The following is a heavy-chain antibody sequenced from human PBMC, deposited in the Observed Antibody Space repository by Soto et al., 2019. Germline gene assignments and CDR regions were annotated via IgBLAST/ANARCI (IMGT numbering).Heavy chain of an antibody. CDR1: GYTFSGYY. CDR2: INPNSGDT. Sequence: GXSGEVSFKASGYTFSGYYVHWVRQAPGQGLEWMGWINPNSGDTYLAQRFQGRVTMNRDTSIGTAYMELRGLTSDDTAEYYCAKGGAIVAAGTRVYLYNAMDVWGQGTTVTVSS. V-gene: IGHV1-2*02. D-gene: IGHD1-26*01. CDR3: AKGGAIVAAGTRVYLYNAMDV. J-gene: IGHJ6*02.